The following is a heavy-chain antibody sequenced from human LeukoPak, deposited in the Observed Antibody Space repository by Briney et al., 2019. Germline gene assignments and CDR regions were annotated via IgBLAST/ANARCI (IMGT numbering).Heavy chain of an antibody. Sequence: ASVKVSCKASGYTFTGYYMHWVRQAPGQGLEWMGWINPNSGGTKYAQKFQGRVTMTRDTSISTAYMELSRLRSDDTAVYYCARDGYQPRPYDYWGQGTLVTVSS. J-gene: IGHJ4*02. V-gene: IGHV1-2*02. CDR2: INPNSGGT. CDR1: GYTFTGYY. D-gene: IGHD2-2*01. CDR3: ARDGYQPRPYDY.